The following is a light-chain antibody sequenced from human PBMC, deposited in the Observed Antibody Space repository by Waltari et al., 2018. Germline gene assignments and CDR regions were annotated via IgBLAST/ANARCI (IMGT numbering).Light chain of an antibody. CDR3: QQYQKSPWT. CDR1: QSLNNW. V-gene: IGKV1-5*03. Sequence: DIQMTQSPSTLSASVGDRVTITCRASQSLNNWLAWFQQKPGKAPKVLIYKASILESGVPSRFSGSVSGTEFTLTISRLQPDDFGSYYCQQYQKSPWTFGQGTKVEIK. CDR2: KAS. J-gene: IGKJ1*01.